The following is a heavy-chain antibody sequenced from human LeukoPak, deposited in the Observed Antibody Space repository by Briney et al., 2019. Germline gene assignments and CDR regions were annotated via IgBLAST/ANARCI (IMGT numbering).Heavy chain of an antibody. J-gene: IGHJ6*02. Sequence: GGSLRLSCAASGFTFSSYAMSWVRQAPGKGLEWVSAISGSGGSTYYADSVKGRFTISRDNSKNTLYLQMNSLRAEDTAVYYCAGTDSSGWYNYGMDVWGQGTTVTVS. D-gene: IGHD6-19*01. CDR1: GFTFSSYA. CDR3: AGTDSSGWYNYGMDV. CDR2: ISGSGGST. V-gene: IGHV3-23*01.